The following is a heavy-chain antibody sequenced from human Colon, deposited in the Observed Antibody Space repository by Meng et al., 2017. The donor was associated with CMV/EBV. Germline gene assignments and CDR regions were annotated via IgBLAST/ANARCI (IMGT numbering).Heavy chain of an antibody. Sequence: SETLSLTCAVYGGSFSGYYWGWIRQPPGKGLEWIGSFYYSGTTYYNPSLESRVTISIDLSKNQFSLKLKNLTAADTAVYYCARDNPILAPGWGQGTLVTVSS. CDR2: FYYSGTT. V-gene: IGHV4-34*01. D-gene: IGHD2-15*01. CDR3: ARDNPILAPG. J-gene: IGHJ4*02. CDR1: GGSFSGYY.